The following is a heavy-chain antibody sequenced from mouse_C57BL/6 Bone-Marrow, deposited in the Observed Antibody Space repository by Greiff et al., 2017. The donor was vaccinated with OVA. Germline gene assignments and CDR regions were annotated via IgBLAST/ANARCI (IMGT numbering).Heavy chain of an antibody. Sequence: VQLQQSGPELVKPGASVKISCKASGYTFTDYYMNWVKQSHGKSLEWIGDINPNNGGTSYNQKFKGKATLTVDKSSSTAYMELRSLTSEDSAVYYCATLLRSFDYWGQGTTLTVSS. D-gene: IGHD1-1*01. CDR2: INPNNGGT. CDR1: GYTFTDYY. V-gene: IGHV1-26*01. J-gene: IGHJ2*01. CDR3: ATLLRSFDY.